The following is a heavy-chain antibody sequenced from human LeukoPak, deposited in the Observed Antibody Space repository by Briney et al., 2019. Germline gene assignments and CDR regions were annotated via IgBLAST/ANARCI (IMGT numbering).Heavy chain of an antibody. J-gene: IGHJ5*02. D-gene: IGHD3-10*01. CDR2: INHSGST. Sequence: PSETLSLTCAVYGGSFSGYYWSWIRQPPGKGLEWIGEINHSGSTNYNPSLKSRVTISVDTSKNQFSLKLSSVTAADTAVYYCARHPTVRGSYIYPANRPSWFDPWGQGTLVTVSS. V-gene: IGHV4-34*01. CDR1: GGSFSGYY. CDR3: ARHPTVRGSYIYPANRPSWFDP.